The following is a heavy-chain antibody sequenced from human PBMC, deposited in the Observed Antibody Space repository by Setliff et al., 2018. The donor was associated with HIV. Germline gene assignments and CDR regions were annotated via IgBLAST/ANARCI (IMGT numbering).Heavy chain of an antibody. CDR2: IRSKAHGGTT. V-gene: IGHV3-49*03. CDR3: TRSNWGSTPDFDY. J-gene: IGHJ4*02. CDR1: GFTFGDYV. Sequence: HPGGSLRLSCITSGFTFGDYVMSWFRQAPGKGLEWVGFIRSKAHGGTTEYAASVEVRFIISRDDSKSIAYLQTNSLKTEDTAVYYCTRSNWGSTPDFDYWGQGTMVTVSS. D-gene: IGHD7-27*01.